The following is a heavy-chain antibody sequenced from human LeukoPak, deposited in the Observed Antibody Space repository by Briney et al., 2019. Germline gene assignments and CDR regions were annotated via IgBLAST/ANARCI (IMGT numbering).Heavy chain of an antibody. CDR2: IYHSGST. CDR3: ARSSAAIIDY. D-gene: IGHD2-2*01. J-gene: IGHJ4*02. Sequence: SQTLSLTCAVSGGSISSGGYSWSWIRQPPGKGLEWIGYIYHSGSTYYNPSLKSRVTISVDRSKNQFSLKLSSVTAADTAVYYCARSSAAIIDYWGQGTLVTVSS. V-gene: IGHV4-30-2*01. CDR1: GGSISSGGYS.